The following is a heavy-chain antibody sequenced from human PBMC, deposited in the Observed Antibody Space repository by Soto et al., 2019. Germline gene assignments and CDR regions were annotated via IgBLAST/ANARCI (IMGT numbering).Heavy chain of an antibody. CDR3: GSIYSGYDGAGAFAI. CDR1: GGSISSSAYI. D-gene: IGHD5-12*01. Sequence: QLQGQESGPGLVKPSETLSLTCTVSGGSISSSAYIWGWIRQPPGKGLEWIGNIYYTGRTSYNPSLMSRITMAIDTFKMGSCLALSSVSSAGTSVYFCGSIYSGYDGAGAFAIGGQATMVTVSS. J-gene: IGHJ3*02. CDR2: IYYTGRT. V-gene: IGHV4-39*01.